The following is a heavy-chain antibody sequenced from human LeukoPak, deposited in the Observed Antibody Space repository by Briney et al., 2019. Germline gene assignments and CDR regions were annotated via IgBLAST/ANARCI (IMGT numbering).Heavy chain of an antibody. CDR2: IYTGGST. V-gene: IGHV4-61*02. Sequence: SQTLSLTCTGSGGSISSGSYYWSWIRQPAGKGLEWIGRIYTGGSTNYNPSLKSRVTISVDTSKNQFSLKLSSVTAADTAVYYCARDEWGWFDPWGQGTLVTVSS. J-gene: IGHJ5*02. CDR3: ARDEWGWFDP. CDR1: GGSISSGSYY. D-gene: IGHD1-26*01.